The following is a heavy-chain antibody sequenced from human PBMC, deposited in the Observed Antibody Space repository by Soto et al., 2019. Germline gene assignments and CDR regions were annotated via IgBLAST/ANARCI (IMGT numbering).Heavy chain of an antibody. CDR1: GYSFITYW. CDR2: INPGDFDT. CDR3: ARHEQFYYAYYGMDV. D-gene: IGHD6-19*01. V-gene: IGHV5-51*01. Sequence: PGESLKISCKASGYSFITYWVAWVRQMPGKGLELVGIINPGDFDTRYSPSFQGQVTISADRSTNTAFLQWSSLKASDSAMYYCARHEQFYYAYYGMDVWGQGTTVTVSS. J-gene: IGHJ6*02.